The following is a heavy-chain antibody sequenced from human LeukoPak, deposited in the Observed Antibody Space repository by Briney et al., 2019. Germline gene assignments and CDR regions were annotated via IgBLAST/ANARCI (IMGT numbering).Heavy chain of an antibody. CDR1: GGSISSYY. Sequence: SETLSLTCTVSGGSISSYYWSWIRQPPGKGLEWIGYIYYSGSTNYNHSLKSRVTISVDTSKNQFSLKLSSVTAADTAVYYCATDDTIFGVVNPRNNAFDIWGQGTMVTVSS. J-gene: IGHJ3*02. V-gene: IGHV4-59*01. CDR2: IYYSGST. D-gene: IGHD3-3*01. CDR3: ATDDTIFGVVNPRNNAFDI.